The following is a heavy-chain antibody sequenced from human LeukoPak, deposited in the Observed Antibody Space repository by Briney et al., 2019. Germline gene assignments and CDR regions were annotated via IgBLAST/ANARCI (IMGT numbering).Heavy chain of an antibody. V-gene: IGHV3-48*03. CDR2: ISSSGSTI. CDR1: GFTFSSYA. J-gene: IGHJ6*04. CDR3: AELGITMIGGV. D-gene: IGHD3-10*02. Sequence: GGSLRLSCAASGFTFSSYAMNWVRQAPGKGLEWVSYISSSGSTIYYADSVKGRFTISRDNAKNSLYLQMNSLRAEDTAVYYCAELGITMIGGVWGKGTTVTISP.